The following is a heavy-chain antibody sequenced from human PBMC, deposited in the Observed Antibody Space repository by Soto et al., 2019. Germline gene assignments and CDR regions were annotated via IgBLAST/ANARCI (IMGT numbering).Heavy chain of an antibody. J-gene: IGHJ4*02. CDR1: GFTFDDYT. D-gene: IGHD2-2*01. CDR3: ASLAVVPAASDY. V-gene: IGHV3-43*01. Sequence: GGSLRLSCAASGFTFDDYTMHWVRQAPGKGLEWVSLISWDGGSTYYADSVKGRFTISRDNSKNSLYLQMNSLRTEDTALYYCASLAVVPAASDYWGQGTLVTVSS. CDR2: ISWDGGST.